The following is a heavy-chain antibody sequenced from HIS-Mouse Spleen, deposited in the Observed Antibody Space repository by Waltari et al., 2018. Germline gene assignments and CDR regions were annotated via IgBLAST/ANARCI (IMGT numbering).Heavy chain of an antibody. CDR3: AGGPRSSSITGAFDI. CDR2: IYYSGST. Sequence: QVQLQESGPGLVKPSQTLSLTCTFSGGSISSGGYYWSWIREHPGKGLEWIGYIYYSGSTYYNPSLKSRVTISVDTSKNQFSLKLSSVTAADTAVYYCAGGPRSSSITGAFDIWGQGTMVTVSS. D-gene: IGHD6-13*01. CDR1: GGSISSGGYY. J-gene: IGHJ3*02. V-gene: IGHV4-31*03.